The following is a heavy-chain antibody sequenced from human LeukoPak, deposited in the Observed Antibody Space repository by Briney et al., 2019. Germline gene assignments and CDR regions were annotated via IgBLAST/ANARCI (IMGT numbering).Heavy chain of an antibody. CDR1: GYTFTGYY. CDR2: INPGDGGT. J-gene: IGHJ6*02. V-gene: IGHV1-46*01. CDR3: AREPRKDGHNGTDV. D-gene: IGHD5-24*01. Sequence: ASVKVSCKASGYTFTGYYMHWVRQAPGQGLEWVGIINPGDGGTSYAQKFQGRATMSRDTPTSTLYMELSSLRSEDTALYYCAREPRKDGHNGTDVWGQGTTVTVSS.